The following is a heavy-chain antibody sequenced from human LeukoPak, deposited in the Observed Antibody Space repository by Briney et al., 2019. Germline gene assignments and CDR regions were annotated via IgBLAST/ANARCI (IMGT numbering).Heavy chain of an antibody. V-gene: IGHV1-18*01. Sequence: AVNVSCQACGYTLPHNALIGLGPPPRRGLEWVEWISPYNGTTNYTQKLPGRATMTTDTSTSTAYMELRSLRSDDTAVYYCARVTRYDILTGGPSSLWFDPWGQGTLVTVSS. D-gene: IGHD3-9*01. CDR2: ISPYNGTT. J-gene: IGHJ5*02. CDR1: GYTLPHNA. CDR3: ARVTRYDILTGGPSSLWFDP.